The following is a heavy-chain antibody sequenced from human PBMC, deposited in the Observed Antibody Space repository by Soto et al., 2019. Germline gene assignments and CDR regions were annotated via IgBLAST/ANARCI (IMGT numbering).Heavy chain of an antibody. V-gene: IGHV4-30-4*01. D-gene: IGHD3-22*01. CDR1: GGSISGGDYY. CDR3: AREPENYYDTSGPFDY. CDR2: IYDSGNS. J-gene: IGHJ4*02. Sequence: QVQLQESGPGLVKPSQTLSLTCTVSGGSISGGDYYWSWIRQPPGKGLEWIGFIYDSGNSYYNQSLKSRLIISIDTSKSQSSLKLSSVTAADTAVYYCAREPENYYDTSGPFDYWGQGILVAVSS.